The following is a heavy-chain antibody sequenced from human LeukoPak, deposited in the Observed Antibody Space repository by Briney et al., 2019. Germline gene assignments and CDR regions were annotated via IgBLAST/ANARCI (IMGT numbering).Heavy chain of an antibody. Sequence: GASVKVSCKASGGTFSSYAISWVRQAPGQGLEWMGGIIPIFGTANYAQKFQGRVTITADESTSTAYMELSSLRSEDTAVYYCARDCSGDSCYSSKRGAFDIWGQGTMVTVSS. CDR3: ARDCSGDSCYSSKRGAFDI. CDR1: GGTFSSYA. J-gene: IGHJ3*02. V-gene: IGHV1-69*13. CDR2: IIPIFGTA. D-gene: IGHD2-15*01.